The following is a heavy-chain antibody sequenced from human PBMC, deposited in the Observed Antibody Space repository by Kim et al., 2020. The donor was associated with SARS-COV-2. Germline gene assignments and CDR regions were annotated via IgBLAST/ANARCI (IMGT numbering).Heavy chain of an antibody. D-gene: IGHD6-19*01. Sequence: SETLSLTCTVSGGSISSYYWSWIRQPPGKGLEWIGYIYYSGSTNYNPSLKSRVTTSVDTSKNQFSLKLSSVTAADTAVYYCARDMAVAGDYYYYGMDVWGQGTTVTVTS. CDR2: IYYSGST. CDR1: GGSISSYY. V-gene: IGHV4-59*01. CDR3: ARDMAVAGDYYYYGMDV. J-gene: IGHJ6*02.